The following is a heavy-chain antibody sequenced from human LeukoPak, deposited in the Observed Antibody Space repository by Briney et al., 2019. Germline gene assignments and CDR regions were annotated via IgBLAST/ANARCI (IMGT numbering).Heavy chain of an antibody. CDR3: ARLELEQRSWFDP. D-gene: IGHD1/OR15-1a*01. CDR2: ISAYSGST. CDR1: GYTFTSYR. Sequence: ASVKVSCKASGYTFTSYRITWVRQAPGQGLEWMGWISAYSGSTFYTQKFQGRHTMTTDTSTTTAYMELRSLRSDDTAVYYCARLELEQRSWFDPWGQGTLVTVSS. J-gene: IGHJ5*02. V-gene: IGHV1-18*01.